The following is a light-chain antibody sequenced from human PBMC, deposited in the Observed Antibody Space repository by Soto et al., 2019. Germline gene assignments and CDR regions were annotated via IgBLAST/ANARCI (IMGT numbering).Light chain of an antibody. CDR1: SSDLGGYNY. J-gene: IGLJ1*01. CDR2: EVT. CDR3: SSYTSSSTYV. V-gene: IGLV2-14*01. Sequence: QSALTQPASVSGSPGQSITISCTGTSSDLGGYNYVSWYQQHPGKAPKLMIYEVTNRPSGVSNRFSGSKSGNTASLTISGLQADDEADYYCSSYTSSSTYVFGTGTKVTVL.